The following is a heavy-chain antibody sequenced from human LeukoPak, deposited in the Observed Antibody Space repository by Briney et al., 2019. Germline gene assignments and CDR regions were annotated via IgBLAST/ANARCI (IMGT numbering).Heavy chain of an antibody. CDR1: GYIFTSYY. D-gene: IGHD4-17*01. Sequence: GASVKVSCKASGYIFTSYYIHWVRQAPGQGLEWMGIINPSGGSTSYAQKFQGRVTMTRDMSTSTAYMELRSLRSDDTAVYYCARVRVQGDYTLLYFDYWGQGTLVTVSS. V-gene: IGHV1-46*01. CDR2: INPSGGST. J-gene: IGHJ4*02. CDR3: ARVRVQGDYTLLYFDY.